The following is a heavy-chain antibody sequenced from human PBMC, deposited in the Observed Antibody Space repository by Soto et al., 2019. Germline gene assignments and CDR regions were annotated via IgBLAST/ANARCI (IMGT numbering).Heavy chain of an antibody. CDR3: ARSSPYDY. CDR2: INPNGGST. Sequence: QVQLMQSGAEVKKPGASVRVSCKASGYTFTNYYVHWVRQAPGQGLEWMGFINPNGGSTTYAQKLQGRFTVTTYTSTRTVYMQLSSRRSEATAVFYCARSSPYDYWGQGTLVTVSS. CDR1: GYTFTNYY. J-gene: IGHJ4*02. V-gene: IGHV1-46*01.